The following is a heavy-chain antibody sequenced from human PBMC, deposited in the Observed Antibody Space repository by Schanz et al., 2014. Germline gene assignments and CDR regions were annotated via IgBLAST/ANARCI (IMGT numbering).Heavy chain of an antibody. Sequence: QVQLVQSGAEVKKPGSSVKVSCKTSGYSFNLFGVSWVRQAPGQRLEWMGWISDYNGNMNYAPKFQGRVTMTTDTSTSTAYMELRNLRSDDTAVYYGVRDGDERLVVIFDQWGQGTLVTVSS. CDR1: GYSFNLFG. V-gene: IGHV1-18*04. CDR2: ISDYNGNM. CDR3: VRDGDERLVVIFDQ. D-gene: IGHD3-22*01. J-gene: IGHJ4*02.